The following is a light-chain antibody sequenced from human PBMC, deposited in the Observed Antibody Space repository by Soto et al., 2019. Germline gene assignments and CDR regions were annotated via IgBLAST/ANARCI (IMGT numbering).Light chain of an antibody. J-gene: IGLJ1*01. V-gene: IGLV2-14*03. CDR3: SSYTTSNTRQIV. CDR2: DVS. Sequence: QSALTQPASVSGSPGQSITISCTGTSSDVGGYNYVSLYQHHPGKAPKLIIYDVSNRPSGVSIRFSASKSDNTASLTISGLQPEDEADYHCSSYTTSNTRQIVFGTGTKLTVL. CDR1: SSDVGGYNY.